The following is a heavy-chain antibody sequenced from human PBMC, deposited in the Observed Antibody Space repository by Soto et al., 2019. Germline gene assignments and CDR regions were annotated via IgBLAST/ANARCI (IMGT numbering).Heavy chain of an antibody. J-gene: IGHJ6*02. CDR1: GYPFSNYT. CDR3: ARDAGYGGNSGGMDV. Sequence: GGSLRLSCAASGYPFSNYTMNWVRQAPGKGLEWVSSISSSSSYRYYTDSVKGRFTISRDNAKNSLYLQMNSLRAEDTAVYYCARDAGYGGNSGGMDVWGQGTTVTVSS. CDR2: ISSSSSYR. V-gene: IGHV3-21*04. D-gene: IGHD2-21*02.